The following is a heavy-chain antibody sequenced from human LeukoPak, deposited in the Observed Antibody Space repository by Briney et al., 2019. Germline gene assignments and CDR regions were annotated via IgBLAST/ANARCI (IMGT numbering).Heavy chain of an antibody. CDR2: IYHSGST. CDR3: ARAAHFHGWYGSEYFDY. V-gene: IGHV4-4*02. CDR1: GGSISSSNW. Sequence: SETLSLTCAVSGGSISSSNWWSWVRQPPGKGLEWIGEIYHSGSTNYNPSLKSRVTISVDKSKNQFSLKLSSVTAADTAVYYCARAAHFHGWYGSEYFDYWGQGTLVTVSS. D-gene: IGHD6-19*01. J-gene: IGHJ4*02.